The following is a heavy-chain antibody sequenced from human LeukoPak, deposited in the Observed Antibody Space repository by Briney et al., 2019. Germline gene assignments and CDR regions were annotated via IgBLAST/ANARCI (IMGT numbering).Heavy chain of an antibody. D-gene: IGHD5-18*01. Sequence: PSETLSLTCTVSGGSISSSSYYWGWIRQPPGKGLEWIGSIYYSGSTYYNPSLKSRVTISVDTSKNQFSLKLSSVTAADTAVYYCARIRGDSFGPWDSWGQGTLVIVSS. V-gene: IGHV4-39*01. J-gene: IGHJ4*02. CDR2: IYYSGST. CDR1: GGSISSSSYY. CDR3: ARIRGDSFGPWDS.